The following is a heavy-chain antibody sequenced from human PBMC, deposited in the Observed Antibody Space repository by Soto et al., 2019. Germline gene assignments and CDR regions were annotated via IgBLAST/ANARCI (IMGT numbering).Heavy chain of an antibody. Sequence: QVQLQESGPGLVKPSETLSLGCSVSGDSMIGYYWTWIRQPPGSGLEWLGYIYNSGATAYNSSLKSRITVSIDTPNNRFHLNLRSVTAADTAVYYCVRNKVTTMRFFDYWGPGKMVTVSS. J-gene: IGHJ4*02. D-gene: IGHD4-17*01. V-gene: IGHV4-59*01. CDR1: GDSMIGYY. CDR3: VRNKVTTMRFFDY. CDR2: IYNSGAT.